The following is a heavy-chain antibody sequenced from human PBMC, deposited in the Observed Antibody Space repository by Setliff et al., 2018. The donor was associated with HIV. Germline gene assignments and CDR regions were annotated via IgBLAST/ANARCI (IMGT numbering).Heavy chain of an antibody. CDR2: IYYSGST. CDR1: GGSISSHY. J-gene: IGHJ1*01. D-gene: IGHD2-21*02. V-gene: IGHV4-59*11. Sequence: SETLSLTCTVSGGSISSHYWSWIRQPPGKGLEWIGSIYYSGSTNYNPSLKSRVTISVDTSKNQFSLKLSSVTAADTAVCYCASTYCGGDCYSRYFQHWGQGTLVTVSS. CDR3: ASTYCGGDCYSRYFQH.